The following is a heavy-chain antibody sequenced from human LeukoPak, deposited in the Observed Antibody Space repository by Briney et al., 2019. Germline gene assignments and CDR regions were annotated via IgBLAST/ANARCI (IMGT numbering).Heavy chain of an antibody. J-gene: IGHJ4*02. CDR2: ISSSSSYI. D-gene: IGHD4-23*01. CDR3: ARVTLVVGFDY. Sequence: PGGSLRLSCAASGFTFSSYSMNWVRQAPGKGLEWVSSISSSSSYIYCADSVKGRSTISRDNAKNSLYLQMNRLRAEDTAVYYCARVTLVVGFDYWGQGTLVTVSS. V-gene: IGHV3-21*01. CDR1: GFTFSSYS.